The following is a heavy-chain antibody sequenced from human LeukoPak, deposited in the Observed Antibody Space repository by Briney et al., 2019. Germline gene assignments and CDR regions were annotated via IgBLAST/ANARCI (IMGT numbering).Heavy chain of an antibody. CDR1: GFTFSSYW. J-gene: IGHJ3*02. V-gene: IGHV3-7*03. CDR3: ARGGVAIDAFDI. Sequence: GGSLRLSCAASGFTFSSYWMSWVRQAPGKGLEWEANTKQDGSEKYYVDSVKGRFTISRDNAKNSPYLQMNSLRAEDTAVYYCARGGVAIDAFDIWGQGTMVTVSS. CDR2: TKQDGSEK. D-gene: IGHD5-12*01.